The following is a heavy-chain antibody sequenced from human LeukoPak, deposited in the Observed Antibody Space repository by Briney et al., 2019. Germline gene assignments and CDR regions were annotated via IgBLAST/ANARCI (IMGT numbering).Heavy chain of an antibody. CDR1: GFTFSDYY. V-gene: IGHV3-11*01. D-gene: IGHD2-8*01. Sequence: PGGSLRLSCAASGFTFSDYYMSWIRQAPGKGLEWVSYISSSGSTIYYADSVKGRFTISRDNAKNSLYLQMNSLRVEDTAVYYCAREANIVLMVYAHFDYWGQGTLVTVSS. CDR2: ISSSGSTI. J-gene: IGHJ4*02. CDR3: AREANIVLMVYAHFDY.